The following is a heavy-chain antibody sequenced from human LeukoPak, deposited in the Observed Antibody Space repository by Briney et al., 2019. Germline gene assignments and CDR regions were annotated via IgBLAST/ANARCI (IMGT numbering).Heavy chain of an antibody. CDR1: GGSFSGYY. CDR2: INHSGST. Sequence: SETLSLTCAVYGGSFSGYYWSWIRQPPGKGLEWIGEINHSGSTNYNPSLKSRVTISVDTSKNQFSLKLSSVTAADTAVYYCARACSGWVIDAFDIWGQGTMVTVFS. J-gene: IGHJ3*02. D-gene: IGHD6-19*01. CDR3: ARACSGWVIDAFDI. V-gene: IGHV4-34*01.